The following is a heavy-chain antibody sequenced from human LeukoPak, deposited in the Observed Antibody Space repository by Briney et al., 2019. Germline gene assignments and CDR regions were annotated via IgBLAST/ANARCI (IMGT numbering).Heavy chain of an antibody. CDR3: TRDTYLIGY. Sequence: PGGSLRLSCTASGFTFGDYAMGWFRQAPGKGLEWVGFIRSKAYGGTTEYAASVKGRFTISRDDSKSIAYLQMNSLKTEDTAVYYCTRDTYLIGYWGQGTLVTVSS. J-gene: IGHJ4*02. D-gene: IGHD2-2*01. CDR2: IRSKAYGGTT. CDR1: GFTFGDYA. V-gene: IGHV3-49*03.